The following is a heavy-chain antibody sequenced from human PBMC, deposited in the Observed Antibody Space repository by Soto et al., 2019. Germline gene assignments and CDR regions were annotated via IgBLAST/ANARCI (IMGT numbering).Heavy chain of an antibody. CDR2: ISYDGTDY. J-gene: IGHJ4*02. Sequence: QVQLVESGGDVVQPGRSLRLSCAASGFTFSTYAMHWVRQAPSKGLEWVAIISYDGTDYYYADSVKGRFTISRDNSQNTLYLQMNSLGGEDTAMYFCARGSQGTVPGTPQGDYWGQGTLVTVSS. V-gene: IGHV3-30*04. CDR3: ARGSQGTVPGTPQGDY. CDR1: GFTFSTYA. D-gene: IGHD6-13*01.